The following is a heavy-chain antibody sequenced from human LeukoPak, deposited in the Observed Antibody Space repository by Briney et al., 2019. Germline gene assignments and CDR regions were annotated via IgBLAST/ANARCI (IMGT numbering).Heavy chain of an antibody. V-gene: IGHV4-59*01. CDR3: ANDLGWIQLNLG. CDR2: IFYSGST. Sequence: SETLSLTCTVSGGSFSSYYWSWIRQPPGKGLEWIGYIFYSGSTDYNPSLTSRVTISVDTSNNQFSLRLTSVTAADTAVYYCANDLGWIQLNLGRGQGTLVTVSS. CDR1: GGSFSSYY. J-gene: IGHJ4*02. D-gene: IGHD5-18*01.